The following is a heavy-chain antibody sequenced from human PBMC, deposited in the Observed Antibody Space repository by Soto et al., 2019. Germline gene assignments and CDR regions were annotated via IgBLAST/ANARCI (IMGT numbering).Heavy chain of an antibody. Sequence: PGGSLRLSCAASGFTFSNYGIHWVRQAPGKGLEWVAVISYDGSNKYYADSVKGRFTISRDNSKNTLYLQMNSLRAEDTAVYYCAKDRGDGYNYGGFDYWGQGTLVTVSS. V-gene: IGHV3-30*18. CDR3: AKDRGDGYNYGGFDY. J-gene: IGHJ4*02. CDR2: ISYDGSNK. CDR1: GFTFSNYG. D-gene: IGHD5-12*01.